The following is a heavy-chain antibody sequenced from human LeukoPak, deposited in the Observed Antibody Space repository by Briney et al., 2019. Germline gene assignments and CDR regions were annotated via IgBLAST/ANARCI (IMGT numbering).Heavy chain of an antibody. D-gene: IGHD1-7*01. Sequence: GGSLRLSCAASGFTFDDYGMSWVRQAPGRGLEWVSGINWNGGSTGYADSVKGRFTISRDNAKNSLYLQMNSLRAGDTALYYCARDPWGTEENWIYGWFDPWGQGTLVTVSS. CDR3: ARDPWGTEENWIYGWFDP. J-gene: IGHJ5*02. CDR2: INWNGGST. CDR1: GFTFDDYG. V-gene: IGHV3-20*04.